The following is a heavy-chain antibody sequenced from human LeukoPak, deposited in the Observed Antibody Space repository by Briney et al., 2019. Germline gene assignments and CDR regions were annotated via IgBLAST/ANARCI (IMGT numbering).Heavy chain of an antibody. CDR2: ISYDGSNK. CDR3: AKGMGIAVAGDY. V-gene: IGHV3-30*18. D-gene: IGHD6-19*01. CDR1: GFTFSSYG. J-gene: IGHJ4*02. Sequence: QAGGSLRLSCAASGFTFSSYGMHWVRQAPGKGLEWVAVISYDGSNKYYADSVKGRFTISRDNSKNTLYLQMNSLRAEDTAMYYCAKGMGIAVAGDYWGQGTLVTVSS.